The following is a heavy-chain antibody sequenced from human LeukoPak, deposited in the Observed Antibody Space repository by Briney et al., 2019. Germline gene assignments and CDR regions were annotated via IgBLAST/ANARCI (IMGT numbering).Heavy chain of an antibody. CDR3: ARDDASTARASGMDV. D-gene: IGHD6-6*01. CDR2: ISRDSAYM. CDR1: GFTFTTYD. Sequence: GGSLRLSCTASGFTFTTYDMHWVRQARGKGGEGVSYISRDSAYMYLADSVKGRFTISRDNAKNSLYLQMDSLRGEDTAMYYCARDDASTARASGMDVWGRGTTVTVSS. V-gene: IGHV3-21*01. J-gene: IGHJ6*04.